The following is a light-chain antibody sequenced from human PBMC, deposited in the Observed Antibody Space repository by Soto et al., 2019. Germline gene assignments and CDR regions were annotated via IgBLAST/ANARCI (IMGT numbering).Light chain of an antibody. CDR3: QQYGNSPQT. V-gene: IGKV3-20*01. J-gene: IGKJ1*01. CDR1: QSVSRDY. Sequence: EIVLAQSPGTLSLSPGQRATLSCRASQSVSRDYVAWYQHKPGQAPRLLIYAASSRPSGIPDRFGGSGSGTDFTLTISRLEPEDFAVYYCQQYGNSPQTFGQGTKVEIK. CDR2: AAS.